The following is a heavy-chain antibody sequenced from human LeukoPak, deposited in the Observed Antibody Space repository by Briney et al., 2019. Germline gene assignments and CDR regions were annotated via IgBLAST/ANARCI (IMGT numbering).Heavy chain of an antibody. V-gene: IGHV3-74*01. CDR3: ARSEAVAGNVH. D-gene: IGHD6-19*01. CDR1: GFTFSGYW. CDR2: INGDGYSI. Sequence: PGGSLRLSCAASGFTFSGYWMHWVRQAPGKGLVWLSRINGDGYSISYADSVKGRFTISRDNAKNMLYLQMNSLRAEDTAVYYCARSEAVAGNVHWGQGIRVTVSS. J-gene: IGHJ4*02.